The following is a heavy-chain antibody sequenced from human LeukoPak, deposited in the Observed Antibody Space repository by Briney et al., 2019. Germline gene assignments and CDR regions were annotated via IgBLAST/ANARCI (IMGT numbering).Heavy chain of an antibody. Sequence: GGSLRLSCAASRFTFSDYWMHWVRQAPGKGLVWVSRINADGSSTNYADSVKGRFTISRDNAKNTLYLQMNSLRAEDTAVYYCTRGLYYFDYWGQGTLVTVSS. CDR3: TRGLYYFDY. V-gene: IGHV3-74*01. J-gene: IGHJ4*02. CDR1: RFTFSDYW. CDR2: INADGSST.